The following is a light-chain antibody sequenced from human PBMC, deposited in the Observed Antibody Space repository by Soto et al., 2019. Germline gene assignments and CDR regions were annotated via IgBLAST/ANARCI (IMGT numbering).Light chain of an antibody. CDR3: QQYNSYSWT. J-gene: IGKJ1*01. V-gene: IGKV1-5*01. Sequence: DIRMTQSPSTLSTSVGDRVTITCRASQNIRGWLAWYQQKPGKAPKLLIYDASTLESGVPSRFSGSGSGTEFTLTISSLQPDDFETYYCQQYNSYSWTFGQGTTVAIK. CDR1: QNIRGW. CDR2: DAS.